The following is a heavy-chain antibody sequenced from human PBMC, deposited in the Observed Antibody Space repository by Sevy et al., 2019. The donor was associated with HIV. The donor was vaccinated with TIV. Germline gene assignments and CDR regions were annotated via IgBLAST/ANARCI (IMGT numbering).Heavy chain of an antibody. CDR1: GFTFSSYA. CDR2: ISGSGGST. J-gene: IGHJ6*02. D-gene: IGHD2-15*01. V-gene: IGHV3-23*01. CDR3: AKDRFVVVVAATPMVEKLDV. Sequence: AGGSLRLSCAASGFTFSSYAMSWVRQVPGKGLEWVSAISGSGGSTYYADSVKGRFTISRDNSKNTLYLQMNSLRAEDTAVYYCAKDRFVVVVAATPMVEKLDVWGQGTTVTVSS.